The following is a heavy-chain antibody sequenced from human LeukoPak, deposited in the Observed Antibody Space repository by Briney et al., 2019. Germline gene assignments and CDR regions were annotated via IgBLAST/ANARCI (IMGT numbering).Heavy chain of an antibody. CDR1: GYTLTDYY. J-gene: IGHJ4*02. Sequence: ASVKVSCKASGYTLTDYYMHWVRQAPGQGLEWMGRVNPNSGGTNYAQKFQGRVTMTRDTSISTAYMELSRLRSDDTAVYYCASLGSSRGLRLGELSYDYWGQGTLVTVSS. CDR2: VNPNSGGT. V-gene: IGHV1-2*06. D-gene: IGHD3-16*02. CDR3: ASLGSSRGLRLGELSYDY.